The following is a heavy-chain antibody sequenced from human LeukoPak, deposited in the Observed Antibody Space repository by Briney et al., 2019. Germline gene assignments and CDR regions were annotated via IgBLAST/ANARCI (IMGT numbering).Heavy chain of an antibody. CDR1: GGSFSGYY. V-gene: IGHV4-59*01. J-gene: IGHJ4*02. CDR3: ARGVKDCTNGVCIPFFDY. Sequence: SETLSLTCAVYGGSFSGYYWSWIRQPPGKGLEWIGYIYYSGSTNYNPSLKSRVTISVDTSKNQFSLKLSSVTAADTAVYYCARGVKDCTNGVCIPFFDYWGQGTLVTVSS. CDR2: IYYSGST. D-gene: IGHD2-8*01.